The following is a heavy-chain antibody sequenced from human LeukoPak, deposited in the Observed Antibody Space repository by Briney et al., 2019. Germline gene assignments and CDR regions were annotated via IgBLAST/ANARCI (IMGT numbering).Heavy chain of an antibody. CDR2: IKQDGSGK. D-gene: IGHD3-9*01. CDR1: GFTFSNYW. J-gene: IGHJ4*02. V-gene: IGHV3-7*01. CDR3: ARSLEGPILRYFDWLGLLGSAFDY. Sequence: GGSLRLSCAVSGFTFSNYWMTWVRQTPGKGLEWVASIKQDGSGKYYVDSVKGRFTISRDNAKISLYLQMNSLRAEDTAVYYCARSLEGPILRYFDWLGLLGSAFDYWGQGTLVTVSS.